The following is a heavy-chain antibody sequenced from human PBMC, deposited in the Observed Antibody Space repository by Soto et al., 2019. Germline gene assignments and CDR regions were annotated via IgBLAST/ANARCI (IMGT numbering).Heavy chain of an antibody. CDR3: ASASKSSREWDVPCGI. CDR2: MNPNDDAT. J-gene: IGHJ4*01. Sequence: QVQLVQSGAEVKKPGASVKVSCKASGYNFTDYDMHWVRQAPGQGLEWMGMMNPNDDATNYAQKFQDRVTMTRDSTTSTVYKELSSLKPEDTTMYYCASASKSSREWDVPCGIWGHG. V-gene: IGHV1-46*01. CDR1: GYNFTDYD. D-gene: IGHD1-26*01.